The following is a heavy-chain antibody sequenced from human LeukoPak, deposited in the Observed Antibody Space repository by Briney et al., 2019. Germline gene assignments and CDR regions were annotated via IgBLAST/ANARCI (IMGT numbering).Heavy chain of an antibody. CDR2: IYYSGST. J-gene: IGHJ5*02. D-gene: IGHD3-10*01. Sequence: SETLSLTCAGYGGSFSGYYWSWIRQPPGKGLEWIGYIYYSGSTNYNPSLKSRVTISVDTSKNQFSLKLSSVTAADTAVYYCARGGRYYGSGSPNWFDPWGQGTLVTVSS. CDR1: GGSFSGYY. CDR3: ARGGRYYGSGSPNWFDP. V-gene: IGHV4-59*01.